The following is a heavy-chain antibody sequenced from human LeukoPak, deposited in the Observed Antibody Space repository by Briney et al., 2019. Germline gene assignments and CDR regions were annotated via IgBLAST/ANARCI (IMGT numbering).Heavy chain of an antibody. J-gene: IGHJ4*02. Sequence: SETLSLTCTVSGGSISSSSYYWGWIRQPPGKGLEWIGSIYYSGSIYYNPSLKSRVTISVDTSKNQFSLKLSSVTAADTAVYYCARPYYYGSGTDYWGQGTLVTVSS. CDR2: IYYSGSI. CDR3: ARPYYYGSGTDY. V-gene: IGHV4-39*01. D-gene: IGHD3-10*01. CDR1: GGSISSSSYY.